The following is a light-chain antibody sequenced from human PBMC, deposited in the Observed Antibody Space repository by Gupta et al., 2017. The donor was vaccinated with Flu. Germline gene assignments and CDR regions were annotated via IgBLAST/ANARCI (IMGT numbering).Light chain of an antibody. J-gene: IGLJ3*02. CDR1: SGTIASDY. CDR2: END. Sequence: NFMLTQPHSVSESPGKAVTISCTRSSGTIASDYVQWHQQRPGSAPSSVLYENDQRPSGVPDRFSGSIDRSSNSASLTISGLKTEDEADYYCQSYDGANWVFGGGTKLTVL. CDR3: QSYDGANWV. V-gene: IGLV6-57*03.